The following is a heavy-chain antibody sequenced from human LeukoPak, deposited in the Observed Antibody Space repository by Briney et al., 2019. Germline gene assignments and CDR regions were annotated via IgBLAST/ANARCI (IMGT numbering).Heavy chain of an antibody. CDR2: ISGSGGST. J-gene: IGHJ4*02. CDR3: AKSVPGDDFDY. Sequence: PGGSLRLSCAASGFTISSYAMSWVRQAPGEVLEWVSAISGSGGSTYYADYVKGRFTISRDNSKNTLYLQMNSLRAEDTAVYYCAKSVPGDDFDYWGQGTLVTVSS. V-gene: IGHV3-23*01. CDR1: GFTISSYA. D-gene: IGHD1-14*01.